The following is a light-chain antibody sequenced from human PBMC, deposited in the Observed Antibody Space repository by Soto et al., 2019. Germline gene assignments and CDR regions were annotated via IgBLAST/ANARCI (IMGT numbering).Light chain of an antibody. CDR1: SSNIGSNA. CDR2: DYN. J-gene: IGLJ1*01. V-gene: IGLV1-44*01. Sequence: QSVLTQPPSASGTPGQRVTISCSGSSSNIGSNAVNWYQQVPGTAPKLLIYDYNQRPSGVPDRFSASKSGTSASLAISGLQSEDAADYYCAAWDDSLNGYVFGTGPKVT. CDR3: AAWDDSLNGYV.